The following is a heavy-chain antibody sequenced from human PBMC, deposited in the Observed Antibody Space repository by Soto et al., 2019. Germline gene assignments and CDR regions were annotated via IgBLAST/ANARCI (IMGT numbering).Heavy chain of an antibody. D-gene: IGHD1-1*01. CDR2: ISKSISLI. J-gene: IGHJ4*02. CDR1: GFIFSSFT. V-gene: IGHV3-21*01. Sequence: EVQLVESGGGLVKPGGSLRLSCVGSGFIFSSFTMTWVRQAPGMGLQYLASISKSISLIYYADSVRGRFIISRDNSKDSVFLQMYSLRAEDTAMYYCVRGDDRVDWGQGTLVTVSS. CDR3: VRGDDRVD.